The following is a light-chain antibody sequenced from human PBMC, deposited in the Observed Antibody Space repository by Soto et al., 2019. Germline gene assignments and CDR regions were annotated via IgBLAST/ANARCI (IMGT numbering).Light chain of an antibody. CDR2: GAS. J-gene: IGKJ5*01. V-gene: IGKV3-20*01. CDR1: QTVSSNF. Sequence: EIVLTQSPGTLSLSPGERATLSCRASQTVSSNFLAWYQQKPGQAPGLLIYGASSRATGIPDRFSGSGSGTEFTLTISRLEPEDFAVYYCQQYGSSPLTFGQGTRLEIK. CDR3: QQYGSSPLT.